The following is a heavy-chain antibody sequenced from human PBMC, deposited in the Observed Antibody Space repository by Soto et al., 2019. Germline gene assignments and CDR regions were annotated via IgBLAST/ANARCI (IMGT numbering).Heavy chain of an antibody. CDR3: TRDHGYGYGMDV. V-gene: IGHV3-48*01. Sequence: EVKLVESGGGLVQPGVSLRLSCAASGFTFSTYSMNWVRQAPGKGLEWISYITKSSKTIYYADSVKGRFTISRDNAKNSLYLQMNSLRAEDTAVYYCTRDHGYGYGMDVWGQGTTVTVSS. CDR1: GFTFSTYS. J-gene: IGHJ6*02. CDR2: ITKSSKTI. D-gene: IGHD5-12*01.